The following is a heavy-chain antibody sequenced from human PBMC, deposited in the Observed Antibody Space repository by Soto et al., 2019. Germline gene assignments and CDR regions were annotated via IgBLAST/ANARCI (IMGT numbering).Heavy chain of an antibody. CDR2: INAGNGDT. J-gene: IGHJ4*02. V-gene: IGHV1-3*01. Sequence: RASVKVSCKASGYTFTSYAMHWVRQAPGQRLEWMGWINAGNGDTRYSQKFQGRVTVTRDTSASTAYMELSSLTSEDTAVYYCARGHNSGWLNLAYWGQGTLVTVSS. D-gene: IGHD6-19*01. CDR3: ARGHNSGWLNLAY. CDR1: GYTFTSYA.